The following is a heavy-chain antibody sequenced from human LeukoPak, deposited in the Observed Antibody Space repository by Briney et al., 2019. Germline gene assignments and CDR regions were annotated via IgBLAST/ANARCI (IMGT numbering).Heavy chain of an antibody. J-gene: IGHJ4*02. CDR2: ISGGGTGT. Sequence: GGSLRLSCAASGFTFSSYAMSWVRQAPGEGLEWVSTISGGGTGTYYADSVKGRFTISRDNSKNTLYLQMNSLRAEDTAVYYCARDGYGSGSYRFDYWGQGTLVTVSS. V-gene: IGHV3-23*01. CDR1: GFTFSSYA. CDR3: ARDGYGSGSYRFDY. D-gene: IGHD3-10*01.